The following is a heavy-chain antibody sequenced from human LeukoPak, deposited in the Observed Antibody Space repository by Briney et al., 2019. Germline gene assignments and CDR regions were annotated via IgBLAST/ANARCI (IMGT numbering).Heavy chain of an antibody. CDR2: ISYDGSNK. V-gene: IGHV3-30-3*01. Sequence: QTGGFLRLSCAASGFTFSSYAMHWVRQAPGKGLEWVAVISYDGSNKYYADSVKGRFTISRDNSKNTLYLQMNSLRAEDTAVYYCARYLYYYGSGSYSDYWGQGTLVTVSS. J-gene: IGHJ4*02. CDR3: ARYLYYYGSGSYSDY. CDR1: GFTFSSYA. D-gene: IGHD3-10*01.